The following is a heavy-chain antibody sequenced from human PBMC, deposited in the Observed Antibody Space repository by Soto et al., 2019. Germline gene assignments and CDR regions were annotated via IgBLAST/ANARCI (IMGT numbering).Heavy chain of an antibody. D-gene: IGHD6-13*01. CDR3: ARAEGYSSSPASDY. CDR1: GYTFTSYG. Sequence: QVQLVQSGAEVKKPGASVKVSCKASGYTFTSYGISWVRQAPGQGLEWMGWISAYNGNTNYAQKLQGRATMTTDTATSTADMELRSLRSDDTAVYYCARAEGYSSSPASDYWGQGTLVTVSS. J-gene: IGHJ4*02. V-gene: IGHV1-18*01. CDR2: ISAYNGNT.